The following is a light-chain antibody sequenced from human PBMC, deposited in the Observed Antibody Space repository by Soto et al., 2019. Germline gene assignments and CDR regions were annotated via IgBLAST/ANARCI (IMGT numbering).Light chain of an antibody. CDR3: QQLSRYPLT. V-gene: IGKV1-9*01. CDR1: QTLSNY. Sequence: DIQLTQSPSVLSASVGDTDTITCRASQTLSNYLAWYQQKPGKATDLPIYSASTLQSGVPSRFSGSGSETEFSLTIRALQPEAFATYYCQQLSRYPLTFGGGTKVDIK. J-gene: IGKJ4*01. CDR2: SAS.